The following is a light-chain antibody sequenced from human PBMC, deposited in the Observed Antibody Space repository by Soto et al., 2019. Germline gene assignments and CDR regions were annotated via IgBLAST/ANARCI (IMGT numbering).Light chain of an antibody. J-gene: IGKJ1*01. CDR1: QSVNTW. Sequence: DIQMTQSPSSLSASVGDSVTITCRASQSVNTWLAWYQLKPGKAPRLLIYKAPTLESGVPSRFSGSGSGTEFTLTISSLQPDDIATYYCQQYDHYRTFGQGTKVELE. CDR2: KAP. V-gene: IGKV1-5*03. CDR3: QQYDHYRT.